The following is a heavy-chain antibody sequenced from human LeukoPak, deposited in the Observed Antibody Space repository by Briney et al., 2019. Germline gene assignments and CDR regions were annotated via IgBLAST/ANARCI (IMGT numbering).Heavy chain of an antibody. CDR1: GYIFTGYY. J-gene: IGHJ6*02. V-gene: IGHV1-18*04. Sequence: ASVKVSCKASGYIFTGYYMHWVRQAPGQGLEWMGWISAYNGNTNYAQKLQGRVTMTTDTSTSTAYMELRSLRSDDTAVYYCARSGYGMDVWGQGTTVTVSS. CDR3: ARSGYGMDV. CDR2: ISAYNGNT.